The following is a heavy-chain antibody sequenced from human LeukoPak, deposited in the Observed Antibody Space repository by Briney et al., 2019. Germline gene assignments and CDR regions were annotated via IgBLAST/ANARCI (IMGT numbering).Heavy chain of an antibody. J-gene: IGHJ4*02. CDR3: AKGAYDYFEIAYFDY. Sequence: GGSLRLSCVASGFSFNNYGMNWVRQAPGKGLEWVSLIICNCGNKFYADSVKGRFTISRDKSKNTLYLQMNSLRAEDTAVYYGAKGAYDYFEIAYFDYWGQGSLVTVSS. V-gene: IGHV3-23*01. CDR1: GFSFNNYG. CDR2: IICNCGNK. D-gene: IGHD5-12*01.